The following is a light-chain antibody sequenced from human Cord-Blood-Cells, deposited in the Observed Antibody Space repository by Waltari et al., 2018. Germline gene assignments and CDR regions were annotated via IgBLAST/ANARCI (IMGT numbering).Light chain of an antibody. CDR1: QSIRSY. CDR2: AAS. Sequence: IQITQSPSSLSASVGDRVTITCRASQSIRSYLNWYQQKPGKAPKLLIYAASSLQSGVPSRFSGSGSGTDFTLTISSLQPEDGATYDCQQSYSTPWTFGEGTKVDLK. V-gene: IGKV1-39*01. CDR3: QQSYSTPWT. J-gene: IGKJ1*01.